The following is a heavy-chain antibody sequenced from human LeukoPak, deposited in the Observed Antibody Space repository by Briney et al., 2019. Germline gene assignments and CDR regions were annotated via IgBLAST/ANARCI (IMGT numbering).Heavy chain of an antibody. CDR3: AREVPGVMVAFDL. CDR1: GFTFSNAW. Sequence: GGSLRLSCAASGFTFSNAWMSWVRQAPGKGLEWLANIEKHGSADYYVDSVKGRFTISRDNAKNSLSLQLDSLRVEDTAVYYCAREVPGVMVAFDLWGQGTMVTVSP. V-gene: IGHV3-7*01. D-gene: IGHD2-2*01. J-gene: IGHJ3*01. CDR2: IEKHGSAD.